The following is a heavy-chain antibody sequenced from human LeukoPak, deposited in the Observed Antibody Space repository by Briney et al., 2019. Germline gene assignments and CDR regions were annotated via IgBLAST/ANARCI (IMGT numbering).Heavy chain of an antibody. Sequence: QSGGSLRLSCAASGFTFSSYGMHWVRQAPGKGLEWVAFIRYDGSNKYYADSVKGRFTISRDNSKNTLYLQMNSLRAEDTALYYCARDLGSTMIRGIIISWGQGTLVTVSS. CDR1: GFTFSSYG. CDR3: ARDLGSTMIRGIIIS. V-gene: IGHV3-30*02. J-gene: IGHJ4*02. CDR2: IRYDGSNK. D-gene: IGHD3-10*01.